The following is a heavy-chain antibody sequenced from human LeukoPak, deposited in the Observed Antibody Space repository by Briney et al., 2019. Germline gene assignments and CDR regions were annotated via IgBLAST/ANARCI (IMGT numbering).Heavy chain of an antibody. CDR2: MFYSGSV. V-gene: IGHV4-59*13. Sequence: SETLSLTCSVSGGSISSYYWTWIRQSPGKGLEWIGSMFYSGSVHYNPSLKSRLTISVDTSKNHFSLKMTSVTAADTAVYFCATLHAVRGVLSLDNWGHGTLITVSS. D-gene: IGHD3-10*02. CDR1: GGSISSYY. J-gene: IGHJ4*01. CDR3: ATLHAVRGVLSLDN.